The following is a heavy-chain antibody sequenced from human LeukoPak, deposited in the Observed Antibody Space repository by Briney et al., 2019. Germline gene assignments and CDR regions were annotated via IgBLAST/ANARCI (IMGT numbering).Heavy chain of an antibody. CDR1: GFTFSSYA. D-gene: IGHD3-9*01. CDR2: ISYDGSNK. J-gene: IGHJ3*02. V-gene: IGHV3-30-3*01. Sequence: GGSLRLSCAASGFTFSSYAMHWVRQAPGKGLEWVAVISYDGSNKYYADSVKGRFTISRDNSKNTLYLQMNSLRAEDTAVYYCARDRILTGYYLDDAFNIWAKGKMVTFFS. CDR3: ARDRILTGYYLDDAFNI.